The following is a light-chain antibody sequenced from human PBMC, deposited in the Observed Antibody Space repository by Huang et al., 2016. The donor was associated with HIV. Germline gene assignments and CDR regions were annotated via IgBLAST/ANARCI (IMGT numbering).Light chain of an antibody. J-gene: IGKJ1*01. CDR1: QTISNY. Sequence: DIQMTQSPSSLSASVGDRVTITCRASQTISNYLNWYQQKPGKAPKLLIAAASSSQSGVPSRFSGSGSGTDFTLTISSLQPDDFATYYCQQSHSTPRTFGQGTRVEIK. CDR2: AAS. CDR3: QQSHSTPRT. V-gene: IGKV1-39*01.